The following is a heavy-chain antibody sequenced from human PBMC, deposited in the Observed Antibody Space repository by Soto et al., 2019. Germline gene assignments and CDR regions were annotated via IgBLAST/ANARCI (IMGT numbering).Heavy chain of an antibody. J-gene: IGHJ4*02. CDR2: ISSDGRQK. Sequence: GGSLRLSCVASGFSFSTYAMHWVRQAPGKGLEWVAVISSDGRQKYYADSVKGRSTISRDNSKNTVLLQVDSLRPEDAAVYYCARDPKTSGGQHWAFNYFDSWGQGTLVTVSS. CDR3: ARDPKTSGGQHWAFNYFDS. V-gene: IGHV3-30*04. CDR1: GFSFSTYA. D-gene: IGHD7-27*01.